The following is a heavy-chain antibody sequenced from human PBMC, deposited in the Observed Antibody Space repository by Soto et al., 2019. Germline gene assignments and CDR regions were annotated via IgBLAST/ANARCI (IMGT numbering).Heavy chain of an antibody. V-gene: IGHV1-2*02. D-gene: IGHD3-10*01. Sequence: QVQLVQSGTEVKKPGASVKVSCQASGYSISAYYIHWVRQAPGQGLEWMGWIDPKNGGTVSAQQFQGRLTMTRDTSISTVYMDLSGLTSDDTALYYCGRDDYGIFPYWGQGSLVTVSS. CDR3: GRDDYGIFPY. J-gene: IGHJ4*02. CDR1: GYSISAYY. CDR2: IDPKNGGT.